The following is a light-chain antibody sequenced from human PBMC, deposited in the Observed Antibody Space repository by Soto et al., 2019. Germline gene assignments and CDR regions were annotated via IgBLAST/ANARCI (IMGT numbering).Light chain of an antibody. CDR1: QTVSNSY. CDR3: LQDSRSPWT. V-gene: IGKV3-20*01. J-gene: IGKJ1*01. CDR2: ATT. Sequence: EIVLTQSPGTLSLSPGERATLSCRASQTVSNSYIAWYQQKSGQAPRLLVYATTNRATGIPDRFSGSGSVTDFTLIISRLEPEDFAVYYCLQDSRSPWTFGQGTRVEIK.